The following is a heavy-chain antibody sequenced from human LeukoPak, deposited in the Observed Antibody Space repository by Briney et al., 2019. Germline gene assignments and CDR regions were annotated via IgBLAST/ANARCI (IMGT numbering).Heavy chain of an antibody. J-gene: IGHJ4*02. V-gene: IGHV3-23*01. Sequence: GGSLRLSCAASGFTFSSYAMSWVRQAPGKGLEWVSAISGSGGSTYYADSVKGRFTISRDNSKNTLYLQMNSLSAEDTAVYYCAKVPTYYDILTGYSPWYYFDYWGQGTLVTVSS. CDR2: ISGSGGST. D-gene: IGHD3-9*01. CDR3: AKVPTYYDILTGYSPWYYFDY. CDR1: GFTFSSYA.